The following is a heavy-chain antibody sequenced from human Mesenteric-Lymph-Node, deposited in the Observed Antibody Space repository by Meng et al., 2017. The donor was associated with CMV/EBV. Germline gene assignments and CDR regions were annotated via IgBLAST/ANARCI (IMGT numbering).Heavy chain of an antibody. D-gene: IGHD2-2*01. CDR1: DW. CDR2: VYPDDSRT. CDR3: ARLTGYCSRTSYHMQDHWFDP. Sequence: DWIVWVSRMPGKGLEWMGIVYPDDSRTICSPTFQGQVAISADKSSSTDYLQWSSLRASDTAVYYYARLTGYCSRTSYHMQDHWFDPWGQGTLVTVSS. V-gene: IGHV5-51*01. J-gene: IGHJ5*02.